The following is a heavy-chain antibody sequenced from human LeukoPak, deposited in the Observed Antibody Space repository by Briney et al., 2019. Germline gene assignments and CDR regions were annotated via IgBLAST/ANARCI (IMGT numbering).Heavy chain of an antibody. V-gene: IGHV3-23*01. D-gene: IGHD4-17*01. CDR2: LSGSGAST. Sequence: GGSLRLSCATSRFTFSSYAMSWVRQAPGKGLEWVSGLSGSGASTFYADSVKGRFTISRDNSKNILYLQMVSPRADDTAVYYCARGPYGDYGRLGEGAFDIWGQGTMVTVSS. CDR3: ARGPYGDYGRLGEGAFDI. CDR1: RFTFSSYA. J-gene: IGHJ3*02.